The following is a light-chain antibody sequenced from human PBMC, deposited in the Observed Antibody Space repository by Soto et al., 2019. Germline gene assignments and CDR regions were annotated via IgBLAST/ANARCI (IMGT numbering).Light chain of an antibody. Sequence: QSALTQPASVSGSPGQSITISCTGTSSDVGGYNYVSWYQQHPGKAPKVMIYEVSNRPSGVSNRFSGSKSGNTASVTISGLQAEDEADYYCSSHTSSTTWVFGGGTKVTVL. CDR3: SSHTSSTTWV. J-gene: IGLJ3*02. CDR2: EVS. CDR1: SSDVGGYNY. V-gene: IGLV2-14*01.